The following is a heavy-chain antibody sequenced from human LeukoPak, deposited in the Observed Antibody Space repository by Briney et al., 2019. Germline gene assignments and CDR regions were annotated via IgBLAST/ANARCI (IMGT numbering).Heavy chain of an antibody. Sequence: GGSLRLSCAASGFTFSRYAMHWVRQAPGKGLEWVAVISYDGSNKYYADSVKGRFTISRDNSKNTLYLQMNSLRAEDTAVYYCAKEDGYNFPYYYYGMDVWGQGTTVTVSS. D-gene: IGHD5-24*01. CDR3: AKEDGYNFPYYYYGMDV. CDR2: ISYDGSNK. J-gene: IGHJ6*02. V-gene: IGHV3-30-3*01. CDR1: GFTFSRYA.